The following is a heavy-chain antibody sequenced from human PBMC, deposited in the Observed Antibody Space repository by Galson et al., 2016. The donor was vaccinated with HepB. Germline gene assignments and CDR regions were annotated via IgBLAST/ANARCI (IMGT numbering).Heavy chain of an antibody. CDR1: GFTVSNNY. Sequence: SLRLSCAASGFTVSNNYMSWVRQAPGKGLEWVSVIYSGGSTYYADSVKGRFTISRDNSKNTLYLQMNSLRAEDTAVYYCAKGQQLAYFDYWGQGTLVTVSS. CDR3: AKGQQLAYFDY. D-gene: IGHD6-13*01. J-gene: IGHJ4*02. CDR2: IYSGGST. V-gene: IGHV3-53*01.